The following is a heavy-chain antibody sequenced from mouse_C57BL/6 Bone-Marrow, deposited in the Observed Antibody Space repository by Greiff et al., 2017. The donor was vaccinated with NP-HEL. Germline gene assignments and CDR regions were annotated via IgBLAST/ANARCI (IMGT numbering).Heavy chain of an antibody. V-gene: IGHV1-64*01. J-gene: IGHJ1*03. D-gene: IGHD1-1*01. CDR1: GYTFTSYW. CDR2: IHPTSGST. CDR3: AREYGSSYGYFDV. Sequence: QVQLQQPGAELVKPGASVKLSCKASGYTFTSYWMHWVKQRPGQGLEWIGMIHPTSGSTNYNEKFKSKATLTVDKSSSTAYMQRSSLTSEDSAVYYCAREYGSSYGYFDVWGTGTTVTGSS.